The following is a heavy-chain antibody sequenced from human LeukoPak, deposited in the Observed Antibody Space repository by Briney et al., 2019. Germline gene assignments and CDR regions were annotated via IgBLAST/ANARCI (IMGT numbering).Heavy chain of an antibody. J-gene: IGHJ4*02. V-gene: IGHV3-23*01. CDR1: GFTFSSYA. Sequence: GGSLRLSCAASGFTFSSYAMSWVRQAPGKGLEWVSAISGSGGSTYYADSVKGRFTVSRDNSKNTLYLQMNSLRAEDTAVYYCAKDGVLGCSSTSCYSGYFDYWGQGTLVTVSS. CDR3: AKDGVLGCSSTSCYSGYFDY. CDR2: ISGSGGST. D-gene: IGHD2-2*01.